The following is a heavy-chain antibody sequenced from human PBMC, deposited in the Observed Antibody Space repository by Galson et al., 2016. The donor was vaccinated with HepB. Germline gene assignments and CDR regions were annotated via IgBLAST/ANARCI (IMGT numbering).Heavy chain of an antibody. CDR3: AKDLSYWNSPFFDY. CDR2: ISGNVRST. D-gene: IGHD1-7*01. CDR1: GFTFSSYA. V-gene: IGHV3-23*01. Sequence: SLRLSCAASGFTFSSYAMNWVRQAPGKGLEWVSSISGNVRSTYYADSVKGRFTISRDNSKNTLYLQVNSLRAEDTAVYYCAKDLSYWNSPFFDYWGQGTLVTVSS. J-gene: IGHJ4*02.